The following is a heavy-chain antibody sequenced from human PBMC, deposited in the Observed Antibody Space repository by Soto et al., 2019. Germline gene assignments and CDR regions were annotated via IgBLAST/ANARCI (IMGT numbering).Heavy chain of an antibody. CDR3: ARHALQNEFDL. J-gene: IGHJ4*02. V-gene: IGHV1-46*01. CDR1: GYTFTSYY. Sequence: GASVKVSCKASGYTFTSYYMHWVRQAPGQGLEWMGIINPSGGSTSYAQKFQGRVTMTRDTSTSTVYMELSSLRSEDTGVYFCARHALQNEFDLWGQGTPVTVSS. D-gene: IGHD2-8*01. CDR2: INPSGGST.